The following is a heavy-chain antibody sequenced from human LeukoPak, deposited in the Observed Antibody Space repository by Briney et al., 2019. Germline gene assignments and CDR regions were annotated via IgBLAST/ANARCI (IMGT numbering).Heavy chain of an antibody. CDR3: ARDPVGGSTIFDY. Sequence: SQTLSLTCAISGDSVSSNSAAWNWIRQSPSRGLEWLGRTYYRSKWYYDYAVAVKSRISINPDTSKNQFSLQLSSVSPEDTAVYYCARDPVGGSTIFDYWGQGTLVTVSS. D-gene: IGHD1-26*01. J-gene: IGHJ4*02. CDR1: GDSVSSNSAA. CDR2: TYYRSKWYY. V-gene: IGHV6-1*01.